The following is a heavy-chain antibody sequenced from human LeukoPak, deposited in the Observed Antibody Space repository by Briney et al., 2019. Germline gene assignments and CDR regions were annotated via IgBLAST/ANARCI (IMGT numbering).Heavy chain of an antibody. J-gene: IGHJ5*02. V-gene: IGHV3-74*01. CDR3: ARHYYASGSYYHFDP. CDR2: INGDGSST. D-gene: IGHD3-10*01. CDR1: GFTFSSYW. Sequence: PGGSLRLSCAASGFTFSSYWMHWVRQAPGKGLVWVSRINGDGSSTSHADSVKGRFTISRDNAKNTLYLQMNSLRAEDTAVYYCARHYYASGSYYHFDPWGQGTLVTVSP.